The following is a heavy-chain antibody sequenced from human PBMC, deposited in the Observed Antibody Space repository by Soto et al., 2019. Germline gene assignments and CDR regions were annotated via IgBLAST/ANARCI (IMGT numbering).Heavy chain of an antibody. D-gene: IGHD5-12*01. Sequence: QITLKESGPTLVTPTQTLTLTCTFSGFSLSTSGVGVGWIRQPPGKALEWLALIYCDDDKRYSPSLKSRLTITKDTSKNQVVLTMTNMDPVDTATYYCAHVYGGYDNFDYWGQGTLVTVSS. CDR1: GFSLSTSGVG. CDR2: IYCDDDK. J-gene: IGHJ4*02. CDR3: AHVYGGYDNFDY. V-gene: IGHV2-5*02.